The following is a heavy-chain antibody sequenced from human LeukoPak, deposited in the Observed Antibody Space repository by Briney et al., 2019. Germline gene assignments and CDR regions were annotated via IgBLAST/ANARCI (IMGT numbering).Heavy chain of an antibody. Sequence: GESLKISFKGSGYRFTSYWIGWVRPMPGKGLEWMGIIYPGDSDTRYSPSFQGQVTISADKSISTAYLQWSSLKASDTAMYYCAITLAYCGGDCSYFDYWGQGTLATVSS. V-gene: IGHV5-51*01. CDR3: AITLAYCGGDCSYFDY. J-gene: IGHJ4*02. CDR1: GYRFTSYW. D-gene: IGHD2-21*02. CDR2: IYPGDSDT.